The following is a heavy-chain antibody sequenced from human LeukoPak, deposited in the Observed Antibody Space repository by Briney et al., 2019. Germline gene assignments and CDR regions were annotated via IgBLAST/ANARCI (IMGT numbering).Heavy chain of an antibody. CDR2: IYPGDSDT. Sequence: LGESLKISCKGSGYTLTTYWIGWVRQMPGKGLEWMGIIYPGDSDTRYSPSFQGQVTISADKSITTAYLQWSSLKASDTAMYYCARVMTTLTGFDFWGQGTLVTVSS. V-gene: IGHV5-51*01. J-gene: IGHJ4*02. CDR1: GYTLTTYW. D-gene: IGHD2/OR15-2a*01. CDR3: ARVMTTLTGFDF.